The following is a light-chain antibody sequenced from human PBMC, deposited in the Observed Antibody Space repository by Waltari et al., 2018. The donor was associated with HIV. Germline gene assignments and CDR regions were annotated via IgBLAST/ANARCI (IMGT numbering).Light chain of an antibody. Sequence: DIVMTQSPDSLAVSLGERATINCKASQSILFFSNNKNCLAWFQQKPGQPPKLPIYWASTREIGVPDRFSGSESGTDFTLTISTLQAEDVGVYYCQQYYDIPYTFGQGTKLEIK. CDR3: QQYYDIPYT. CDR1: QSILFFSNNKNC. J-gene: IGKJ2*01. CDR2: WAS. V-gene: IGKV4-1*01.